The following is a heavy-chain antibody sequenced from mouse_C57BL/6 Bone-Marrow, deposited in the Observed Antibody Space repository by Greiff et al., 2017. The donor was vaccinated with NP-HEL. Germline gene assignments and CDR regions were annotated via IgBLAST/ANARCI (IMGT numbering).Heavy chain of an antibody. CDR1: GYTFTSYG. Sequence: QVHVKQSGAELARPGASVKLSCKASGYTFTSYGISWVKQRTGQGLEWIGEIYPRSGNTYYNEKFKGKATLTADKSSSTAYMELRSLTSEDSAVYFCARSLYYDYDDYFDDWGQGTTLTVSS. CDR2: IYPRSGNT. CDR3: ARSLYYDYDDYFDD. V-gene: IGHV1-81*01. J-gene: IGHJ2*01. D-gene: IGHD2-4*01.